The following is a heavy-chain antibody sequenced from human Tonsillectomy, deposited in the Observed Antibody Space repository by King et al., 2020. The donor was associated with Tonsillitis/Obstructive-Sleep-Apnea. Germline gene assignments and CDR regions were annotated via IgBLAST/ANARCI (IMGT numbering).Heavy chain of an antibody. CDR1: GFTFSSFG. J-gene: IGHJ4*02. CDR3: TKEGYSSKWTFDY. CDR2: VADDGSTT. D-gene: IGHD6-13*01. Sequence: VQLVESGGGVVQPVMSLRLSCAASGFTFSSFGIHWFRQSPGKGLEWVAVVADDGSTTYYADSVKGRFTISRNNSKNTLYLQMTGLRSEDTALYYCTKEGYSSKWTFDYWGLGTLVTVSS. V-gene: IGHV3-30*18.